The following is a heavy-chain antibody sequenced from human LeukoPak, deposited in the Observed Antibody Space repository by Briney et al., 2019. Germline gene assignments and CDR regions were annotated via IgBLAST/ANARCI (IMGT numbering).Heavy chain of an antibody. CDR3: ARTRSDYYDSSGHYDAFDI. V-gene: IGHV5-51*01. D-gene: IGHD3-22*01. CDR2: IYPGDSDT. CDR1: GYSFTSYW. J-gene: IGHJ3*02. Sequence: GESLKISCKGSGYSFTSYWIGWVRQMPGKGLEWMGIIYPGDSDTRYSPSFQGQVTISADKSISTAYLQWSSLKASDTAMYYCARTRSDYYDSSGHYDAFDIWGQGTMVTVSS.